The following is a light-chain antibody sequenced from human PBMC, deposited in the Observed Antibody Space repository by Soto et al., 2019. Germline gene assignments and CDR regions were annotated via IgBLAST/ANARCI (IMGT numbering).Light chain of an antibody. J-gene: IGKJ5*01. V-gene: IGKV3-15*01. CDR3: EQYNNWPHA. Sequence: EIVLTQSPATLSLSPGERATLSCRASQSVSNYLACYQQKPRPARRLLIYGASTRATAIPARFSGSGSGTEFTLTISSLQSEDFAVYYCEQYNNWPHAFGGGTRLEIK. CDR2: GAS. CDR1: QSVSNY.